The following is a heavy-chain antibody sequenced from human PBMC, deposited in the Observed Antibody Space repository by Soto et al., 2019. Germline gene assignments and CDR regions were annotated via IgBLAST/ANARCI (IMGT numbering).Heavy chain of an antibody. CDR2: IYQGGTT. V-gene: IGHV4-38-2*02. J-gene: IGHJ4*01. CDR3: ARVHVMVVAGSTFDY. D-gene: IGHD6-19*01. Sequence: SETLSLTCTVSGYSISNGSYWAWIRQPPGKGPEWIASIYQGGTTFYNPSLKSRITISVDTSNNQFSLKLTSVTAADTAVYYCARVHVMVVAGSTFDYWGHGTLVTVSS. CDR1: GYSISNGSY.